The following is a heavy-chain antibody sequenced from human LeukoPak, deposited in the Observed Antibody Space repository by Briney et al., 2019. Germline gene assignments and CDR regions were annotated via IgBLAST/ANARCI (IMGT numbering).Heavy chain of an antibody. CDR3: ARGGVMVAGTPYYYYGMDV. D-gene: IGHD2-15*01. Sequence: SETLSLTCAVYGGSFSGYYWSWIRQPPGKGLEWIGEINHSGSTNYNPSLKSRVTISVDTSKKQFSRKLSSVTAADTAVYYSARGGVMVAGTPYYYYGMDVWGQGTTVTVSS. V-gene: IGHV4-34*01. J-gene: IGHJ6*02. CDR1: GGSFSGYY. CDR2: INHSGST.